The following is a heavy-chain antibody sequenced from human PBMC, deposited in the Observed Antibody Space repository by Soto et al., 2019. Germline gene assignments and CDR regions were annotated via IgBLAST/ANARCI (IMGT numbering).Heavy chain of an antibody. Sequence: PGESLKISCKGSGYSFTSYWIGWVRQMPGKGLEWMGIIYPGDSDTRYSPSFQGQVTISADKSISTAYLQWSSLKASDTAMYYCARRYRSGSYYNPWFDPWGQGTLVTVSS. CDR3: ARRYRSGSYYNPWFDP. J-gene: IGHJ5*02. V-gene: IGHV5-51*01. CDR2: IYPGDSDT. CDR1: GYSFTSYW. D-gene: IGHD1-26*01.